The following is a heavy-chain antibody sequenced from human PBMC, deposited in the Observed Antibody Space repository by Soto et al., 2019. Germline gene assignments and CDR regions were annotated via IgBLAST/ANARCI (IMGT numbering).Heavy chain of an antibody. J-gene: IGHJ4*02. CDR1: GDSISSSTYF. V-gene: IGHV4-39*01. CDR3: ARHLGEGYFDY. Sequence: PSETLSLTCTVSGDSISSSTYFWGWVRQPPGKGREWIGSIYYSGSTYYNPSLKSRVTISVDTSKNHFSLKVSSVTAADTAVYYCARHLGEGYFDYWGQGTLVTVSS. CDR2: IYYSGST.